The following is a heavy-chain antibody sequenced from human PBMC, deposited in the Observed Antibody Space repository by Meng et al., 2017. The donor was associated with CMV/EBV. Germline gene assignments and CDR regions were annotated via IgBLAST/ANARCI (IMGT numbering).Heavy chain of an antibody. CDR3: ARGLSVVVVAATEGSYGMDV. Sequence: GGSLRLSCAASGFTFSSYSMNWVRQAPGKGLEWVSSISSSSSYIYYADSVKGRFTISRDNAKNSLYLQMNSLRAEDTAVYYCARGLSVVVVAATEGSYGMDVWGQGTTVTVSS. CDR1: GFTFSSYS. J-gene: IGHJ6*02. D-gene: IGHD2-15*01. CDR2: ISSSSSYI. V-gene: IGHV3-21*01.